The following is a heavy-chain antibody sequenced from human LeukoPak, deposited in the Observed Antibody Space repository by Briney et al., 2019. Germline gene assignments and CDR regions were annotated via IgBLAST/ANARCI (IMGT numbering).Heavy chain of an antibody. CDR2: INPNSGGT. Sequence: ASVKVSCKASGYTFTGYYMHWARQAPGQGLEWMGWINPNSGGTNYAQKFQGRVTMTRDTSISTAYMELSRLRSDDTAVYYCARAMDIVVVPAAEFDYWGQGTLVTVSS. J-gene: IGHJ4*02. D-gene: IGHD2-2*03. CDR1: GYTFTGYY. CDR3: ARAMDIVVVPAAEFDY. V-gene: IGHV1-2*02.